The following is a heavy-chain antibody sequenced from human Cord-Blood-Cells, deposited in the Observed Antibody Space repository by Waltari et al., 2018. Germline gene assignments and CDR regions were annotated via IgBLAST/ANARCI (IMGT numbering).Heavy chain of an antibody. CDR1: GFTFSSYA. J-gene: IGHJ4*02. D-gene: IGHD3-16*01. V-gene: IGHV3-23*01. CDR2: IRGSGGST. Sequence: EVQLLESGGGLVQPGGSLRLSCAASGFTFSSYAMSWVRQAPGKGLEWVSAIRGSGGSTYYADSVKGRFTISRDNSKNTLYLQRNSLRAEDTAVYYCAKEWGQGRYYFDYWGQGTLVTVSS. CDR3: AKEWGQGRYYFDY.